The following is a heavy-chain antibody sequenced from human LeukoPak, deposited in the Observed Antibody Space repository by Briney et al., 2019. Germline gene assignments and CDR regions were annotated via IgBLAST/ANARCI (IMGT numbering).Heavy chain of an antibody. CDR2: ISAYNGNT. Sequence: ASVKVSCTASGYTFTSYGISWVRQAPGQGLEWMGWISAYNGNTNYAQKLQGRDTMTTDTSTSTAYMELRSLRSDDTAVYYCARDFTIFGVVINYYGMDVWGQGTTVTVSS. CDR3: ARDFTIFGVVINYYGMDV. V-gene: IGHV1-18*01. CDR1: GYTFTSYG. J-gene: IGHJ6*02. D-gene: IGHD3-3*01.